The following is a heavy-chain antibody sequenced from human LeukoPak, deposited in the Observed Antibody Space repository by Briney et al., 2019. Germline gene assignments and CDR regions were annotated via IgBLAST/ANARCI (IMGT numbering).Heavy chain of an antibody. J-gene: IGHJ4*02. V-gene: IGHV1-46*01. Sequence: ASVKVSCKASGYTFTSYYMHWVRQAPGQGLEWMGIINPSGGSTSYAQKLQGRVTMTTDTSTSTAYMELRSLRSDDTAVYYCARDQEVLRYFDWLEVHGYWGQGTLVTVSS. CDR3: ARDQEVLRYFDWLEVHGY. CDR1: GYTFTSYY. CDR2: INPSGGST. D-gene: IGHD3-9*01.